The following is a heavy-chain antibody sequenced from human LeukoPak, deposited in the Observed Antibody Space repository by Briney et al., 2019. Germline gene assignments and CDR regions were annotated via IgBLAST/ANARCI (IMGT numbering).Heavy chain of an antibody. Sequence: ASVKVSCKASGYTLTGYYMHWVRQAPGQGLEWMGWINPNSGGTNYAQKFQGRVTMTRDTSISTAYMELSRLRSDDTAVYYCARVYGSYSAVDYWGQGTLVTVSS. D-gene: IGHD1-26*01. V-gene: IGHV1-2*02. CDR1: GYTLTGYY. J-gene: IGHJ4*02. CDR2: INPNSGGT. CDR3: ARVYGSYSAVDY.